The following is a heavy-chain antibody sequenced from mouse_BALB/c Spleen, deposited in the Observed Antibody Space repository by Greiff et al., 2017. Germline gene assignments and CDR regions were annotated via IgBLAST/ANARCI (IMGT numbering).Heavy chain of an antibody. CDR1: EYEFPSHD. Sequence: EVKVVESGGGLVQPGESLKLSCESNEYEFPSHDMSWVRKTPEKRLELVAAINSDGGSTYYPDTMERRFIISRDNTKKTLYLQMSSLRSEDTALYYCARHGNYGDDGHAMDYWGQGTSVTVSS. V-gene: IGHV5-2*01. CDR2: INSDGGST. D-gene: IGHD2-2*01. J-gene: IGHJ4*01. CDR3: ARHGNYGDDGHAMDY.